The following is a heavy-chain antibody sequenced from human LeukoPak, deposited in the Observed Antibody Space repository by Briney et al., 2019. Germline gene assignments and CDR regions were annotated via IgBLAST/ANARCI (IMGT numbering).Heavy chain of an antibody. CDR1: GYTLTELS. D-gene: IGHD1-7*01. CDR2: FDPEDGET. V-gene: IGHV1-24*01. Sequence: ASVKVPCKVSGYTLTELSMHWVRQAPGKGLEWMGGFDPEDGETIYAQKFQGRVTMTEDTSTDTAYMELSSLRSEDTAVYYCATSAGLTGTTFDYWGQGTLVTVSS. CDR3: ATSAGLTGTTFDY. J-gene: IGHJ4*02.